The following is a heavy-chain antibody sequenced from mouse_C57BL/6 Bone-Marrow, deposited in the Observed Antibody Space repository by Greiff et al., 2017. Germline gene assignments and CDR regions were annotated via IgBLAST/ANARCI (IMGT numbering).Heavy chain of an antibody. CDR1: GFTFSDYG. J-gene: IGHJ4*01. CDR2: ISSGSSTI. D-gene: IGHD1-1*01. V-gene: IGHV5-17*01. CDR3: ARGAFYYYGSRDAMDY. Sequence: DVKLVESGGGLVKPGGSLTLSCAASGFTFSDYGMHWVRQAPEKGLEWVAYISSGSSTIYYADTVQGRFTISSDYAKNTLFQQMDSLRSEDTAMYYGARGAFYYYGSRDAMDYWGQGTSVTVAS.